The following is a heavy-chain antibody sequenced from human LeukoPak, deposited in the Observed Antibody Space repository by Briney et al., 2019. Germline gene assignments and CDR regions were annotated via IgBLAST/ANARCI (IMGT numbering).Heavy chain of an antibody. Sequence: GESLKISCKGTGYSFTSYSIGWVRQLPGKGLEWMGMIYPGDSDTRYSPSFQGQVTISADKSISTAYLQWSSLKASDTAMYYCARHPGIAAADVQGGFDYWGQGTLVTVSS. D-gene: IGHD6-13*01. J-gene: IGHJ4*02. CDR1: GYSFTSYS. V-gene: IGHV5-51*01. CDR2: IYPGDSDT. CDR3: ARHPGIAAADVQGGFDY.